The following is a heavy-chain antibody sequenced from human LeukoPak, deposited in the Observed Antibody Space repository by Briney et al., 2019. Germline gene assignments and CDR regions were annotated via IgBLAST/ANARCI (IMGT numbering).Heavy chain of an antibody. CDR2: IFYSGTT. CDR1: GGSIRSSDYY. V-gene: IGHV4-39*07. D-gene: IGHD2-8*01. CDR3: ARDLRPRHCTTNCYTFDY. Sequence: SETLSLTCAVSGGSIRSSDYYWAWIRQPPGKGLEWIGSIFYSGTTYDNPSLKSRVTISVDTSKNQFSLKLSSVTAADTAVYYCARDLRPRHCTTNCYTFDYWGQGTLVTVSS. J-gene: IGHJ4*02.